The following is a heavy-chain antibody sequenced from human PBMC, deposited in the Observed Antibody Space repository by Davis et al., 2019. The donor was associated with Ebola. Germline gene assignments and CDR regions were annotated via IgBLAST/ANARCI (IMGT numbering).Heavy chain of an antibody. V-gene: IGHV1-18*04. CDR3: ARATNYDVLTGTSSYDFDY. CDR2: ISGFNTNT. D-gene: IGHD3-9*01. J-gene: IGHJ4*02. Sequence: ASVKVSCKSSGYTSTSYVLVWVRQAPGLGLEWMGWISGFNTNTNFAQKFQARVTVSKDTSTNTAYMDLRSLTSDDTAIYYCARATNYDVLTGTSSYDFDYWGQGTLVSGSS. CDR1: GYTSTSYV.